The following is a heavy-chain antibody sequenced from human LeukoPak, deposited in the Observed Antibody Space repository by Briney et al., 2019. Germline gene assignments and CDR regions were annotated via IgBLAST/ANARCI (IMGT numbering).Heavy chain of an antibody. D-gene: IGHD3-22*01. CDR1: GFTFSDHW. J-gene: IGHJ6*03. CDR2: INEDGSDK. V-gene: IGHV3-7*01. CDR3: ARYGSGYYYEVLSNYYYYYYMDV. Sequence: TGGSLRLSCAASGFTFSDHWMSWVRQAPGKGLEWVANINEDGSDKYYVDSVKGRFTISRDNAKNSLYLQMNSLRAEDTAVYYCARYGSGYYYEVLSNYYYYYYMDVWGKGTTVTVSS.